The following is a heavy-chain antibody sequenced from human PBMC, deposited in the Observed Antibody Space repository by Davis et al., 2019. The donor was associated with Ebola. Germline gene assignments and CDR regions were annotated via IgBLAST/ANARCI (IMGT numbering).Heavy chain of an antibody. CDR3: ARSANYGPVDY. CDR1: GGSISSGGYY. Sequence: MPSETLSLTCTVFGGSISSGGYYWTWIRQHPGKDLEWIGYIYYSGSTYYNPSLKSRVIISIDTSKNEFSLKVNSVTAAETAVYYCARSANYGPVDYWGQGTLVTVSS. J-gene: IGHJ4*02. D-gene: IGHD4-17*01. CDR2: IYYSGST. V-gene: IGHV4-31*03.